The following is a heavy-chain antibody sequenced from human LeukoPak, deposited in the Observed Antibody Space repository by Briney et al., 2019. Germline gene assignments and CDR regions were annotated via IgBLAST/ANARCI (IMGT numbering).Heavy chain of an antibody. V-gene: IGHV4-59*01. CDR2: IYYSGST. CDR3: ARGNWNEAYYFDY. CDR1: GASISSYY. Sequence: MASETLSLTCTVSGASISSYYWSWIRQPPGKGLGWIGYIYYSGSTNYNPSLKSRVTISVDTSKNQFSLKLSSVTAADTAVYYCARGNWNEAYYFDYWGQGTLVTVSS. D-gene: IGHD1-1*01. J-gene: IGHJ4*02.